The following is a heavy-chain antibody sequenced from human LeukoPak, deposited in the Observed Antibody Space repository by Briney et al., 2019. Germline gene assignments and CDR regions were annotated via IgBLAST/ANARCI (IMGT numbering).Heavy chain of an antibody. CDR3: ARNLYSGWLTFDY. CDR1: GFTFDDYA. Sequence: PGGSLRLSCAASGFTFDDYAMHWVRQAPGKGLEWVSGISWNSGSIGYADSVKGRFTISRDNAKNSLYLQMNSLRDEDTAVYYCARNLYSGWLTFDYWGQGTLVTVSS. CDR2: ISWNSGSI. J-gene: IGHJ4*02. D-gene: IGHD6-19*01. V-gene: IGHV3-9*01.